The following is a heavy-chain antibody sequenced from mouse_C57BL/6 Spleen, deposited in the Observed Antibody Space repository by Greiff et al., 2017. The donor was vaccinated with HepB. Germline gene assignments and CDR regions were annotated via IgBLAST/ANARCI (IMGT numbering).Heavy chain of an antibody. CDR3: ARQDSSGRQFAY. V-gene: IGHV5-6*01. J-gene: IGHJ3*01. Sequence: EVKVVESGGDLVKPGGSLKLSCAASGFTFSSYGMSWVRQTPDKRLEWVATISSGGSYTYYPDSVKGRFTISRDNAKNTLYLQMSSLKSEDTAMYYCARQDSSGRQFAYWGQGTLVTVSA. CDR1: GFTFSSYG. CDR2: ISSGGSYT. D-gene: IGHD3-2*02.